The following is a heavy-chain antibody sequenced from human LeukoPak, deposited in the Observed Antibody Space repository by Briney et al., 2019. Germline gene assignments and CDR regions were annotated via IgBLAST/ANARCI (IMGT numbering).Heavy chain of an antibody. D-gene: IGHD3-16*01. J-gene: IGHJ6*03. CDR2: ISYDGSNK. CDR3: ATGGRDYSDYSFASYCMDV. Sequence: GGSLRLSCAAAGLTFSSYAMHLLRQAPGKGLDLVAVISYDGSNKYYADSVKGRFTISRDNSKDTLYLQMNGLRAEDTAVYYCATGGRDYSDYSFASYCMDVWGKGTTVTVSS. CDR1: GLTFSSYA. V-gene: IGHV3-30-3*01.